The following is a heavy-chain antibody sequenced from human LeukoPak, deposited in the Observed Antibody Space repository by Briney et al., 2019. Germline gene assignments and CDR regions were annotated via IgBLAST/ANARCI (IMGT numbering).Heavy chain of an antibody. D-gene: IGHD2-15*01. Sequence: GGSLRLSCAASGFTFSSYAMSWVRQAPGKGLEWVSAISGSGGSTYYADSVKGRFTISRDNAKNSLYLQMNSLRAEDTAVYYCARDSWTDCSGGSCYSTDYWGQGTLVTVSS. CDR2: ISGSGGST. CDR3: ARDSWTDCSGGSCYSTDY. J-gene: IGHJ4*02. CDR1: GFTFSSYA. V-gene: IGHV3-23*01.